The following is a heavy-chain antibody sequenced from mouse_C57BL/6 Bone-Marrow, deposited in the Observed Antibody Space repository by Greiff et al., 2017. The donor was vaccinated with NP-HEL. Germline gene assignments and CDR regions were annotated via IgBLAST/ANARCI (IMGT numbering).Heavy chain of an antibody. CDR2: IYPGGGYT. D-gene: IGHD1-1*01. Sequence: QVQLKQSGAELVRPGTSVKMSCKASGYTFTNYWIGWAKQRPGHGLEWIGDIYPGGGYTNYNEKFKGKATLTADKSSSTAYMQFSSLTSEDSAIYYCARWRDYYGSTYFDYWGQGTTLTVSS. J-gene: IGHJ2*01. CDR1: GYTFTNYW. CDR3: ARWRDYYGSTYFDY. V-gene: IGHV1-63*01.